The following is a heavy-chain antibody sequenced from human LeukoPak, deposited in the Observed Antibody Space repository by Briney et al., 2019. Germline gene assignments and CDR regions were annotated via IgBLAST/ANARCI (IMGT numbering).Heavy chain of an antibody. D-gene: IGHD5-18*01. CDR2: IYYSGST. V-gene: IGHV4-59*01. CDR3: ARHLLRYSYGRGYYYYYMDV. J-gene: IGHJ6*03. Sequence: SETLSLTCTVAGGSISSYYWSWIRQPPGKGLEWIGYIYYSGSTNYNPSLKSRVTISVDTSKNQFSLKLSSVTAADTAVYYCARHLLRYSYGRGYYYYYMDVWGKGTTVTVSS. CDR1: GGSISSYY.